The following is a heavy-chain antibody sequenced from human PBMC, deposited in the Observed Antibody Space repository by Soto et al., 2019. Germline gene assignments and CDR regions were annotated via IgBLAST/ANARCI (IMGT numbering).Heavy chain of an antibody. D-gene: IGHD2-2*01. J-gene: IGHJ4*02. CDR1: GFTFSSYW. Sequence: GGSLRLSCATSGFTFSSYWMTWVRQAPGKGLEWVANINQDGTGTYYADSVKGRLTISRDNAKNSLFLQMNSLRAGDTAVYYCARDLDQLNYWGQGTLVTVSS. V-gene: IGHV3-7*01. CDR3: ARDLDQLNY. CDR2: INQDGTGT.